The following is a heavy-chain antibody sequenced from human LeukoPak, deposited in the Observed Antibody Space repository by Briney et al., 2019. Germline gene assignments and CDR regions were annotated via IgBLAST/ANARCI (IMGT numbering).Heavy chain of an antibody. CDR1: GGTFSSYA. CDR3: ARNKQQLADQFEH. J-gene: IGHJ4*02. Sequence: SVKVSCKASGGTFSSYAISWVRQAPGQGLEWMGGIIPMFGTTNYAQHFQGRVTITADESTTTAYMQLSSLRSEDTAVYYCARNKQQLADQFEHWGQGTLVTVSS. CDR2: IIPMFGTT. D-gene: IGHD6-13*01. V-gene: IGHV1-69*13.